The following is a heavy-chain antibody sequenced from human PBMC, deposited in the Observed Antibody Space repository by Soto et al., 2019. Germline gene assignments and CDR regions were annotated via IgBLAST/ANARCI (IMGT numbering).Heavy chain of an antibody. CDR3: ALTYYYDSSGPDNDAFDI. CDR2: IYPGDSDT. J-gene: IGHJ3*02. D-gene: IGHD3-22*01. CDR1: GYSFTSYW. Sequence: GESLKISWKGSGYSFTSYWIGWVRQMPGKGLEWMGIIYPGDSDTRYSPSFQGQVTISADKSISTAYLQWSSLKASDTAMYYCALTYYYDSSGPDNDAFDIWGQGTMVTVSS. V-gene: IGHV5-51*01.